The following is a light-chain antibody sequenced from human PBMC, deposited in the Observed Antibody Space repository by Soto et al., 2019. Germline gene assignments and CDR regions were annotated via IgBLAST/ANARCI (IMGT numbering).Light chain of an antibody. CDR2: AAS. Sequence: DIQMTQSPSSLSASVGDRVTITCRASKGSRNYLAWYQQKPGKVPKLLIYAASTLQSGVPSRFSGSGSGTDFNLTISSLQPEDVATYYCQKYNSAPPNTFGGGTKVENK. J-gene: IGKJ4*01. CDR3: QKYNSAPPNT. V-gene: IGKV1-27*01. CDR1: KGSRNY.